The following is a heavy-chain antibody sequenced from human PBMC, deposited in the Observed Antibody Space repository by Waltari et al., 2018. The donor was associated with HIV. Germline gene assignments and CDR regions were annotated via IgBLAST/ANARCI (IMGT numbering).Heavy chain of an antibody. J-gene: IGHJ4*02. D-gene: IGHD2-2*01. CDR2: IRSDESNK. CDR3: VKDNPVLAY. V-gene: IGHV3-30*02. Sequence: QVQLVESGGGVVQPGGSLRLSCAASGFSFTTSGMHWVRRAPGKELDCVAFIRSDESNKFYSDSVQGRFTISRDTSRSTLYLQMNSLRSEDTAIYYCVKDNPVLAYWGQGTLVTVSS. CDR1: GFSFTTSG.